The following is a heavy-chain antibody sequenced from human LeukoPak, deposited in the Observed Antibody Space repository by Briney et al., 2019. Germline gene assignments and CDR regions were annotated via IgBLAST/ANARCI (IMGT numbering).Heavy chain of an antibody. J-gene: IGHJ3*02. CDR2: IYYSGST. CDR1: GGSISSSSYY. Sequence: ASETLSLTCTVSGGSISSSSYYWGWIRQPPGKGLEWIGSIYYSGSTYYYPSLKSRVTISVDTSKNQFSLNLSSVTAADTAVYYCASSYCSGGSCYGTFDIWGQGTMVTVSS. D-gene: IGHD2-15*01. CDR3: ASSYCSGGSCYGTFDI. V-gene: IGHV4-39*01.